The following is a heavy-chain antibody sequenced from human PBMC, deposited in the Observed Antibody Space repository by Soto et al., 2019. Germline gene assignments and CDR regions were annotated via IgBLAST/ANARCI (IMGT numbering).Heavy chain of an antibody. V-gene: IGHV4-34*01. J-gene: IGHJ6*02. Sequence: SETLSLTCAVYGGSFSGYYWSWIRQPPGKGLEWIGEINHSGSTNYNPSLKSRVTISVDTSKNQFSLKLSSVTAADTAVYYCARGPAGSYYYYYYGMDVWGQGTTVTVS. CDR3: ARGPAGSYYYYYYGMDV. CDR2: INHSGST. CDR1: GGSFSGYY. D-gene: IGHD3-10*01.